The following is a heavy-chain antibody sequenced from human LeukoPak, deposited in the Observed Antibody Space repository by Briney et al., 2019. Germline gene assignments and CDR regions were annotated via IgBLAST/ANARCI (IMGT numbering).Heavy chain of an antibody. D-gene: IGHD5-12*01. CDR2: IYYSGST. CDR3: ARQLRSGYDYDY. CDR1: GGSISSSSYY. V-gene: IGHV4-39*01. Sequence: SETLSLTCTVSGGSISSSSYYWGWIRQPPGKGLEWIGSIYYSGSTYYNPSLKSRVTISVDTSKNQFSLKLSSVTAADTAVYYYARQLRSGYDYDYWGQGTLVTVSS. J-gene: IGHJ4*02.